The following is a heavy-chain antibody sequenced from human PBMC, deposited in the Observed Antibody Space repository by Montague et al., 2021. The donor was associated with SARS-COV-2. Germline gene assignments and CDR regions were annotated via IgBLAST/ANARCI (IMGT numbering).Heavy chain of an antibody. CDR2: ISSSSSSI. V-gene: IGHV3-21*01. J-gene: IGHJ4*01. CDR1: GFTFRSYT. Sequence: SLSLSCAASGFTFRSYTMNWVRQSPGMGLEWVSFISSSSSSIYYADSLKGRFTISRDNAKNSLYLQMNSLRVEDTAVYYCVRGGGCSGGKCNGGVRDWGQGTLVTVSS. CDR3: VRGGGCSGGKCNGGVRD. D-gene: IGHD2-15*01.